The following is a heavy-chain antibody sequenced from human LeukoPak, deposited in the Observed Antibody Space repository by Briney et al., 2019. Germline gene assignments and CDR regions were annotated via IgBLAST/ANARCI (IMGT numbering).Heavy chain of an antibody. D-gene: IGHD6-13*01. Sequence: SETLSLTCAVYGGSFSDYYWTWIRQPPGKGLEWIGEINHSGSTNYSPSLKSRVTISLDTSKNQFSLKLYSVTAADTAVYYCARAFRIAAAGHDAFDIWGQGTMVTVSS. J-gene: IGHJ3*02. V-gene: IGHV4-34*01. CDR2: INHSGST. CDR1: GGSFSDYY. CDR3: ARAFRIAAAGHDAFDI.